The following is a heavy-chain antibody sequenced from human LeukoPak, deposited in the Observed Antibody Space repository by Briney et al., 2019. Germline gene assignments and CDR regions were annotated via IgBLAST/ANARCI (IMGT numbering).Heavy chain of an antibody. D-gene: IGHD6-13*01. V-gene: IGHV3-73*01. Sequence: GGSLRLSCAASGFTCSGSAMHWVRQASGKGREWVGRIRSKASSYGTAYAASVKGRFTISRDDSKNTAYLQMNSLKTEDTAVYYCTRHREGAAAGKGYYGMDVWGQGTTVTVSS. J-gene: IGHJ6*02. CDR2: IRSKASSYGT. CDR3: TRHREGAAAGKGYYGMDV. CDR1: GFTCSGSA.